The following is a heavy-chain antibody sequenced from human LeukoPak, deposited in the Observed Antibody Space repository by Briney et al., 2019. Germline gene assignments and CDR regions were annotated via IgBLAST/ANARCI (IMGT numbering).Heavy chain of an antibody. V-gene: IGHV3-7*01. CDR3: ARETPTEEYYYDSSGIPDY. CDR1: GFTFSSYW. Sequence: GGSLRLSFAASGFTFSSYWMSWVRQAPGKGLEWVANIKQDGRETYYVDSVKARFTISRDKAKNSLYLQMNSLRAEDTAVYYCARETPTEEYYYDSSGIPDYWGQGTLVTVSS. J-gene: IGHJ4*02. D-gene: IGHD3-22*01. CDR2: IKQDGRET.